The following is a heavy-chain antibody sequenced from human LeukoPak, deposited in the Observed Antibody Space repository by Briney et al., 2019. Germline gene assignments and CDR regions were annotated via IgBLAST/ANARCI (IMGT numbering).Heavy chain of an antibody. CDR2: IYDSGST. CDR3: ARAMIKGEYYFDY. J-gene: IGHJ4*02. V-gene: IGHV4-39*07. D-gene: IGHD3-16*01. CDR1: GGSIRSSYYY. Sequence: SETLSLTCTVSGGSIRSSYYYWGWIRQPPGKGLEWIGSIYDSGSTYYNPSLKSRVTISVDTSKNQFSLKLNSVTAADTAVYYCARAMIKGEYYFDYWGQGTLVTVSS.